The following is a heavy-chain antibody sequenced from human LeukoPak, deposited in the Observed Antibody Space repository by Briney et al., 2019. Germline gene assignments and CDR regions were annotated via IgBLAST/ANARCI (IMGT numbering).Heavy chain of an antibody. V-gene: IGHV4-59*01. D-gene: IGHD3-3*01. CDR2: IYYSGST. CDR3: ARGYDFWSGANWFDP. J-gene: IGHJ5*02. Sequence: SETLSLTCTVSGGSISSYYWSWIRQPPGKGLEWIGYIYYSGSTNYNPSLKSRVTISVDTSKNQFSLKLSSVIAADTAVYYCARGYDFWSGANWFDPWGQGTLVTVSS. CDR1: GGSISSYY.